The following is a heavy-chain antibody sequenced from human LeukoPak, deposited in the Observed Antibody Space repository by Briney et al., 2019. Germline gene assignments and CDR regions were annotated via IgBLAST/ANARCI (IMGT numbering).Heavy chain of an antibody. D-gene: IGHD4-17*01. CDR2: ISSSGSTI. Sequence: GGSLRLSCAASGFTFSDYYMSWIRQAPGKGLEWVSYISSSGSTIYYADSVKGRFTISRDNSKNTVYLQMNSLRAEDTAVYYCATSPPTGITVSYFDSWGQGTLVTVSS. CDR3: ATSPPTGITVSYFDS. CDR1: GFTFSDYY. V-gene: IGHV3-11*01. J-gene: IGHJ4*02.